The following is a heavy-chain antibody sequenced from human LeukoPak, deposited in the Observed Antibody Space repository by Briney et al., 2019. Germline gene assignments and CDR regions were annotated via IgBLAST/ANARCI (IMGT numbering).Heavy chain of an antibody. CDR2: IYYSGST. CDR1: GGSISSSSYY. J-gene: IGHJ4*02. D-gene: IGHD3-22*01. CDR3: ARVYYYDSSGPLDY. Sequence: PSETLSLTCTVSGGSISSSSYYWVWIRQPPGKGLEWIGSIYYSGSTYYNPSVKSRVTISVDTSKNQFSLRLTSVTAADTADYFFARVYYYDSSGPLDYWGQGTLVTVSS. V-gene: IGHV4-39*07.